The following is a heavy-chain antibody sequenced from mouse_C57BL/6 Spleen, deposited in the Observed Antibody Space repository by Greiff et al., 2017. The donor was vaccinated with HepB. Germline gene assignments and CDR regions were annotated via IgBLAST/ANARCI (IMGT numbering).Heavy chain of an antibody. CDR2: IYPGNSDT. J-gene: IGHJ3*01. D-gene: IGHD1-1*01. V-gene: IGHV1-5*01. CDR1: GYTFTSYW. CDR3: TSGYYGSSNWFAY. Sequence: EVQLQQSGTVLARPGASVKMSCKTSGYTFTSYWMHWVKQRPGQGLEWIGAIYPGNSDTSYNQKFKGKAKLTAVTSASTAYMELSSLTNEDSAVYYCTSGYYGSSNWFAYWGQGTLVTVSA.